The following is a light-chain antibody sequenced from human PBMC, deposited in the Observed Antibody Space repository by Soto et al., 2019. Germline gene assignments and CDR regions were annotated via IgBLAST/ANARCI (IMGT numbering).Light chain of an antibody. CDR1: QSVSSY. J-gene: IGKJ5*01. V-gene: IGKV3-11*01. CDR2: DAS. CDR3: QQRSNWPPIT. Sequence: EIVLTQSPATLSLSPGERATLSCRASQSVSSYLAWYQQKPGQAPRLLIYDASNRATGIPARFSGSGSGTHSTLTISSLEPEDFAVYYCQQRSNWPPITFGQGTRLEMK.